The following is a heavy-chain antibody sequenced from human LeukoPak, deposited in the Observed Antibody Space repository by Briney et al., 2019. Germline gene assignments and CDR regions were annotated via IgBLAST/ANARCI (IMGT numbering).Heavy chain of an antibody. J-gene: IGHJ4*02. V-gene: IGHV3-23*01. D-gene: IGHD2-15*01. CDR3: TSAAIGYYFDY. CDR1: GFTFSNYN. Sequence: PGGSLRLSCAASGFTFSNYNMNWVRQAPGKGLEWVSAISGSGGSTYYADSVKGRFTISRDNSKNTLYLQMNSLKTEDTAVYYCTSAAIGYYFDYWGQGTLVTVSS. CDR2: ISGSGGST.